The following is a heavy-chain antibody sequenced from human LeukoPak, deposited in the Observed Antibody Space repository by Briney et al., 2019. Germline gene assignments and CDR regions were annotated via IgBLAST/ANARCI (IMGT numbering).Heavy chain of an antibody. CDR1: GGSVSSGSYY. D-gene: IGHD2-2*01. Sequence: SETLSLTCTVSGGSVSSGSYYWSWIRQPPGKGLEWIGYIYYSGSTNYNPSLKSRVIISVDTSKNQFSLKLSSVTAADTAVYYCAREGYCSSTSCRPPNWFDPWGQGTLVTVSS. V-gene: IGHV4-61*01. J-gene: IGHJ5*02. CDR2: IYYSGST. CDR3: AREGYCSSTSCRPPNWFDP.